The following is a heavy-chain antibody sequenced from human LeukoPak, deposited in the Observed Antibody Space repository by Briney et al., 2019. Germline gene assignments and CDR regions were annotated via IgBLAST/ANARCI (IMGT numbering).Heavy chain of an antibody. CDR1: GGSISSYY. J-gene: IGHJ6*03. CDR3: ARDFTDSGSSLVYYYYYYMDV. V-gene: IGHV4-4*07. Sequence: SETLSLTCTVSGGSISSYYWSWIRQPAGKGLEWIGRIYASGSTNYNPSLKSRVTMSVDTSKNQFSLKLSSVTAADTAVYYCARDFTDSGSSLVYYYYYYMDVWGKGTTVTVSS. D-gene: IGHD1-26*01. CDR2: IYASGST.